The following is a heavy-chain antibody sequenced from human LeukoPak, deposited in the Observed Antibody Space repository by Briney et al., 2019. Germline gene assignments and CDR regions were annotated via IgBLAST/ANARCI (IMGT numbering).Heavy chain of an antibody. CDR1: RFTFSTYV. V-gene: IGHV3-30*04. D-gene: IGHD3-16*01. Sequence: GGSLRLSCAASRFTFSTYVVHWVRQAPGKGLEWVAVISNDGSNQYYADSVKGRFTISRDNSNNTLYLQMNSLREEDTAVYFCARGGAGGNGFDYWGQGTLVTVSS. J-gene: IGHJ4*02. CDR2: ISNDGSNQ. CDR3: ARGGAGGNGFDY.